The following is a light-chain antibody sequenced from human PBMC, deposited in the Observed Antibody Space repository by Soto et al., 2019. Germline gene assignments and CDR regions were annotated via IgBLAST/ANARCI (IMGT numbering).Light chain of an antibody. CDR3: YSTDSSNERV. CDR2: DDS. V-gene: IGLV3-10*01. Sequence: SYELTQRPSVSVSPGQTARITCSGDALPKKYAYWYQQKSGQAPVLVIYDDSKRPSGIPERFSGSSSGTMATLTISGAQVEYEADYYCYSTDSSNERVFGGGTKLTVL. J-gene: IGLJ2*01. CDR1: ALPKKY.